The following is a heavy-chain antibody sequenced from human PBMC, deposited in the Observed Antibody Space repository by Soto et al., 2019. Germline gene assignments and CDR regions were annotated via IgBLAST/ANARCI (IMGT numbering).Heavy chain of an antibody. CDR1: GGSFNGYY. Sequence: SETLSLTCAVYGGSFNGYYWTWIRQPPGKGLEWIGEINHRGSTNCNPSLKSRVTISVDTSKNQFSLKLSSVTAADTAVYYCARASNKGGYSYGPDYWGQGTLVTVSS. V-gene: IGHV4-34*01. CDR2: INHRGST. CDR3: ARASNKGGYSYGPDY. J-gene: IGHJ4*02. D-gene: IGHD5-18*01.